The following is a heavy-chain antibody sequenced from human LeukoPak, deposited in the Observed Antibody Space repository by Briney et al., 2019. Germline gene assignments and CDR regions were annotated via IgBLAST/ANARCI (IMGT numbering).Heavy chain of an antibody. D-gene: IGHD6-6*01. V-gene: IGHV3-21*01. CDR2: ISSSSSYI. Sequence: PGGSLRLSCAASGFTFSSYSINWVRQAPGKGLEWVSSISSSSSYIYYAESVKGRFTISRDNAKNSLYLQMNSLRAEDTAVYYCAKDSSSNYWGQGTLVTVSS. J-gene: IGHJ4*02. CDR3: AKDSSSNY. CDR1: GFTFSSYS.